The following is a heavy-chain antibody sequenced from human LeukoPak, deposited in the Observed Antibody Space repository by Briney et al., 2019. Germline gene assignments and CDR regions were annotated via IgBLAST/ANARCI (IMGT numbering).Heavy chain of an antibody. J-gene: IGHJ4*02. D-gene: IGHD6-13*01. Sequence: GESLRLSCAASGFTFSSYSMSWVRQAPGKGLEWVSAITSSGSNTYFADSVKGRFTISRDNAKNSLYLQMNSLRAEDTAVYYCARNDYSSSWGDYFDYWGQGTLVTVSS. CDR3: ARNDYSSSWGDYFDY. CDR2: ITSSGSNT. CDR1: GFTFSSYS. V-gene: IGHV3-21*01.